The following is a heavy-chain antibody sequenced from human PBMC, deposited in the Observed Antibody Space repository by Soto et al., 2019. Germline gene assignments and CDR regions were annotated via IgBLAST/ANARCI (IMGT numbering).Heavy chain of an antibody. V-gene: IGHV4-39*01. CDR3: AQGMLGDWYFDL. D-gene: IGHD3-10*01. CDR1: GVSISSSSYY. J-gene: IGHJ2*01. CDR2: MYSSGST. Sequence: QLQLEESGPGLVKPSETLSLICTVSGVSISSSSYYWGWIRQPPGKGLEWIGNMYSSGSTYSNPSLKSRVTISVDSSKNRFSLKLNAVTAAETSVYYCAQGMLGDWYFDLWGRGTLVTVSS.